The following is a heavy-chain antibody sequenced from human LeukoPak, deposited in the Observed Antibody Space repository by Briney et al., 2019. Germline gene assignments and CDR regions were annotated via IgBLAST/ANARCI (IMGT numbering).Heavy chain of an antibody. CDR1: GFTFSDYY. J-gene: IGHJ4*02. CDR3: ARDPYSSGSFDY. Sequence: GGSLRLSCAASGFTFSDYYMTWFRQAPGKGLEWVSYISSSGVTIYHADSVKGRFTISRDNPKNSLYLQMNSLRAEDTAVYYCARDPYSSGSFDYWGQGTLVTVSS. D-gene: IGHD6-19*01. CDR2: ISSSGVTI. V-gene: IGHV3-11*04.